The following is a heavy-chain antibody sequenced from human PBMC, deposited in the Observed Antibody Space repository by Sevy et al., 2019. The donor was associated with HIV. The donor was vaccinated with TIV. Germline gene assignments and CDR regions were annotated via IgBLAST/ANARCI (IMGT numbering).Heavy chain of an antibody. Sequence: GGSLRLSCTTSGFTFGDYAMNWVRQAPGKGLEWVAFLKSKADGGTVDHAASVKGRFTIARDDSKSIAYLQMNDLTTEDTGVYYCTRWKGLQSIFDYWGQGALVTVSS. CDR3: TRWKGLQSIFDY. CDR1: GFTFGDYA. J-gene: IGHJ4*02. CDR2: LKSKADGGTV. V-gene: IGHV3-49*04. D-gene: IGHD1-1*01.